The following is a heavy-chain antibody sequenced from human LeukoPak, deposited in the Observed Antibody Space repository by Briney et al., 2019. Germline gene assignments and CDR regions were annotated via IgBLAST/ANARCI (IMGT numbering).Heavy chain of an antibody. CDR1: GYTFTSYG. D-gene: IGHD2-15*01. J-gene: IGHJ6*02. CDR2: ISAYNGNT. V-gene: IGHV1-18*01. Sequence: ASVKVSCKASGYTFTSYGISWVRQAPGQGLEWMGWISAYNGNTNYAQKLQGRVTMTTDTSTSTAYMELRSLRSDDTAVYYCARDLGLYCSGGSCYSGGEGDYYYYGMGVWGQGTTVTVSS. CDR3: ARDLGLYCSGGSCYSGGEGDYYYYGMGV.